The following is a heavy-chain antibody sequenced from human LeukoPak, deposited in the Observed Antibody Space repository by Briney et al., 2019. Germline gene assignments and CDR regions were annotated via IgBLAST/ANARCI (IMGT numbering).Heavy chain of an antibody. V-gene: IGHV3-23*01. Sequence: GGSLRLSCAASGFTFGSYAMSWVRQAPGKGLEWVSAISGSGGSTYYADSVKGRFTISRDNSKNTLYLQMNSLRAEDTAVYYCAKDQPCLPNRIVVVPAYFDYWGQGTLVTVSS. CDR1: GFTFGSYA. CDR3: AKDQPCLPNRIVVVPAYFDY. D-gene: IGHD3-22*01. CDR2: ISGSGGST. J-gene: IGHJ4*02.